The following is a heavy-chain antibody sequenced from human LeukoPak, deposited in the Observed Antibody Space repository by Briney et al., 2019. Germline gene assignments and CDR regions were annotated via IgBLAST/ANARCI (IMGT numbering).Heavy chain of an antibody. CDR2: MNPNSGNT. J-gene: IGHJ4*02. Sequence: ASVKVSCKASGYTFTSYDINWVRQATGQGLEWMGWMNPNSGNTGYAQKFQGRVTMTRDTSISTAYMELSSLTSDDTAVYYCARPTDYGGNQYYFDSWGQGTLVTVSS. D-gene: IGHD4-23*01. CDR1: GYTFTSYD. V-gene: IGHV1-8*02. CDR3: ARPTDYGGNQYYFDS.